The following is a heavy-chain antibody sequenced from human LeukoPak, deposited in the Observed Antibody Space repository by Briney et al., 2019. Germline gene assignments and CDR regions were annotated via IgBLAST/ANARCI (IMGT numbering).Heavy chain of an antibody. CDR2: ISSSGSTM. J-gene: IGHJ4*02. D-gene: IGHD6-19*01. Sequence: PGGSLRLSCAASGFTVSSNYMSWVRQAPGKGLEWVSYISSSGSTMYYADSVKGRFTISRDNAKNSLYLQMNSLRAEDTAVYYCARDRSSGPFDYWGQGTLVTVSS. CDR1: GFTVSSNY. CDR3: ARDRSSGPFDY. V-gene: IGHV3-11*04.